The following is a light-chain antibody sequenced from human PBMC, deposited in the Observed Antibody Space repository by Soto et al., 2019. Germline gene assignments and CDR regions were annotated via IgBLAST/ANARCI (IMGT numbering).Light chain of an antibody. CDR1: QRISTY. CDR2: AAS. V-gene: IGKV1-39*01. CDR3: QQCYSSPGK. J-gene: IGKJ1*01. Sequence: DIQMTQSPSTLSAGVGDRVTITCRASQRISTYLNWYQQKPGKAPTLLIYAASSLQGGVRSRFSGGGSETDFTITSDTPQTEDFVPYFSQQCYSSPGKFGQRTKGDIK.